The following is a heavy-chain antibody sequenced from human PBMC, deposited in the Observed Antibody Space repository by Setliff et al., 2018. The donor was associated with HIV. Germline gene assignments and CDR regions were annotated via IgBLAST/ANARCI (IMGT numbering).Heavy chain of an antibody. V-gene: IGHV4-39*07. CDR2: IHYSGIT. Sequence: SETLSLTCTVSGGSISSNDYYWDWIRQPTGEGLEWIGSIHYSGITYCNPSLKSRVTISVDTSMNQFSLRLSSVTAADTALYYCARDRGGDGYMDSWGQGTLVTVSS. CDR1: GGSISSNDYY. CDR3: ARDRGGDGYMDS. J-gene: IGHJ4*02. D-gene: IGHD2-21*01.